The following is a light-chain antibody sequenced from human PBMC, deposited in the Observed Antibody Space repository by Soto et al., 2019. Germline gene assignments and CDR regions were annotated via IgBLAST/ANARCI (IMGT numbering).Light chain of an antibody. J-gene: IGKJ1*01. CDR1: QTISSW. Sequence: DIQMTQSPSTLSGSVGDRVTITCRASQTISSWLAWYQQKPGKAPKLLIYKASTLKSGVPSRFSGSGSGTVFSVTICSLQPDDFATYYGQHYNSYSEAFGQGTKVELK. V-gene: IGKV1-5*03. CDR3: QHYNSYSEA. CDR2: KAS.